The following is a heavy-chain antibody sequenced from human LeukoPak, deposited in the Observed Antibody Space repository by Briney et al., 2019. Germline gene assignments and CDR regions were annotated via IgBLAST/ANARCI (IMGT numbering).Heavy chain of an antibody. CDR3: ARFFSTMVRRSRWFDP. CDR1: GYSFTSYW. J-gene: IGHJ5*02. CDR2: IYPGDSDT. Sequence: GESLKISCKGSGYSFTSYWIGWVRQMPGKGLEWMGIIYPGDSDTRYSPSFQGQVTISADKSISTAYLQWSSLKASDTAMYYCARFFSTMVRRSRWFDPWGQGTLVTVSS. V-gene: IGHV5-51*01. D-gene: IGHD3-10*01.